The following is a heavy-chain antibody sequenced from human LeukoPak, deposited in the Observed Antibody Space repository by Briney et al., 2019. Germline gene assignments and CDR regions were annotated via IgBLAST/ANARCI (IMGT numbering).Heavy chain of an antibody. J-gene: IGHJ4*02. D-gene: IGHD3-22*01. CDR1: GFTLSDSA. V-gene: IGHV3-73*01. Sequence: GGSLRLSCAASGFTLSDSAVHWVRQASGKGLEWVGRIRDKGNTYATAYAESVKGRFTISRDDSKNTAYLKMNSLKIEDTAVYYCARLDYDGSSHPISFDYWGQGTLATVSS. CDR3: ARLDYDGSSHPISFDY. CDR2: IRDKGNTYAT.